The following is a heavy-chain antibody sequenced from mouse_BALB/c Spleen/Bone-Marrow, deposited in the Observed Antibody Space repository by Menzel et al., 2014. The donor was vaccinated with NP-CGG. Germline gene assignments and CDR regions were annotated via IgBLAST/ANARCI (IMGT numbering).Heavy chain of an antibody. CDR3: ATGYYFDY. CDR2: TNPSTGYT. Sequence: VQLQQSGAELAKPGASVKMSCKASGYTLTSYWMHWVKQRPGQGLEWIGYTNPSTGYTEYNQKFKDKATLTADKSSSTAYMQLSSLTSEDSAVYYCATGYYFDYWGQGTTLTVSS. D-gene: IGHD4-1*01. J-gene: IGHJ2*01. CDR1: GYTLTSYW. V-gene: IGHV1-7*01.